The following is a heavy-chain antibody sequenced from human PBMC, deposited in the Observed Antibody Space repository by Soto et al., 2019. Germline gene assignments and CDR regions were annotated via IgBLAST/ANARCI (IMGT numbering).Heavy chain of an antibody. CDR3: ARDLGYCISTSCSPGYGMDV. J-gene: IGHJ6*02. D-gene: IGHD2-2*01. CDR1: GFTFSSYA. V-gene: IGHV3-30-3*01. CDR2: ISYDGSNK. Sequence: QVQLVESGGGVVQPGRSLRLSCAASGFTFSSYAMHWVRQAPGKGLEWVAVISYDGSNKYYADSVKGRFTISRDNSKNTLYRQMNSLRAEDTAVYYCARDLGYCISTSCSPGYGMDVWGQGTTVTVSS.